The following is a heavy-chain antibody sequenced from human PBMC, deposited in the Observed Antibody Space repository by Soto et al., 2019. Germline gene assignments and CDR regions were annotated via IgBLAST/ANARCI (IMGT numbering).Heavy chain of an antibody. CDR2: IIPSIGNT. Sequence: GASVKVSCKASGYTFTSYAMHWVRQAPGQRLEWMGWIIPSIGNTKYAQKFQGRVTITADESTSTAYMELSSLRSEDTAVYYCARSAAAKYYYYYGMDVWGQGTTVTVSS. J-gene: IGHJ6*02. CDR1: GYTFTSYA. D-gene: IGHD2-2*01. CDR3: ARSAAAKYYYYYGMDV. V-gene: IGHV1-3*01.